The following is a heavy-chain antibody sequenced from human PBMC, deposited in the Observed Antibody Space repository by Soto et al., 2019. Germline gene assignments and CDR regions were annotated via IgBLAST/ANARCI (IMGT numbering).Heavy chain of an antibody. CDR3: ARGNLGKAGATTLYY. J-gene: IGHJ4*02. CDR2: MNPNSGNT. D-gene: IGHD1-26*01. CDR1: GYTFTSYD. V-gene: IGHV1-8*01. Sequence: ASVKVSCKASGYTFTSYDINWLRQATGQGLEWMGWMNPNSGNTGYAQKFQGRVTMTRNTSISTAYMELSSLRSEDTAVYYCARGNLGKAGATTLYYWGQGTLVTVSS.